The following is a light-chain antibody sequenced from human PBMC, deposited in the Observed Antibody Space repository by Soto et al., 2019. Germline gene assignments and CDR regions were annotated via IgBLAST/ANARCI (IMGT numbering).Light chain of an antibody. CDR1: QDIRLD. V-gene: IGKV1-17*01. CDR3: LQHNTYPLT. J-gene: IGKJ3*01. CDR2: AAS. Sequence: DIQRTQSPSSLSASVGDIVTITCRASQDIRLDLGWYQQIPGRAPNRLIFAASRLQSGVPSRFSGSGSGTEFTLTICGLQAEDFGTYYCLQHNTYPLTFGPGTRVDLK.